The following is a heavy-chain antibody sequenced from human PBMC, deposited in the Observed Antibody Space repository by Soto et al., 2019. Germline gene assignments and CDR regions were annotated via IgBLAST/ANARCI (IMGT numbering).Heavy chain of an antibody. CDR2: ISGFNGNT. CDR1: GYTFTNYG. Sequence: ASVKVSCKASGYTFTNYGISWVRQAPGQGPEWMGWISGFNGNTKYARKVQGRVTLTTDTSATKAYMGPRGLRSDDTAVYYCARGGSSWSAEYYEHWGQDTLVTVSSGRGTVSLCDGFDFWGQGTMVTVSS. D-gene: IGHD6-13*01. CDR3: ARGGSSWSAEYYEHWGQDTLVTVSSGRGTVSLCDGFDF. V-gene: IGHV1-18*04. J-gene: IGHJ3*01.